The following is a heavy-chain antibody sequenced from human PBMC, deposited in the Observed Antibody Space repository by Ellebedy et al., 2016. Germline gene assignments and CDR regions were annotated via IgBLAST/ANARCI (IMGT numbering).Heavy chain of an antibody. Sequence: SETLSLTCTVSGDSISSSSYYWGWIRQPPGKGLEWIGSIYYSGSTHYNPSLKSRVTISVDTSKNQFSLKLSSVTAADTAVYYCAKDIPQWLDPEAFDIWGQGTMVTVSS. CDR1: GDSISSSSYY. D-gene: IGHD6-19*01. J-gene: IGHJ3*02. CDR2: IYYSGST. CDR3: AKDIPQWLDPEAFDI. V-gene: IGHV4-39*02.